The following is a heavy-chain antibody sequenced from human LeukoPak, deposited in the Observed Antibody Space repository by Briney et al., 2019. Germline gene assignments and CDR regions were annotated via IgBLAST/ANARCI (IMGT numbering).Heavy chain of an antibody. CDR3: ARQYSGSYFY. Sequence: SETLSLTCTVSGGSISSSSYYWGWIRQPPGKGLEWIGSIYYSGSTYYNPSLKSRITISVDTSKNQFSLKLSSVTAADTALYYCARQYSGSYFYWGQGTLVTVSS. V-gene: IGHV4-39*01. D-gene: IGHD1-26*01. CDR1: GGSISSSSYY. J-gene: IGHJ4*02. CDR2: IYYSGST.